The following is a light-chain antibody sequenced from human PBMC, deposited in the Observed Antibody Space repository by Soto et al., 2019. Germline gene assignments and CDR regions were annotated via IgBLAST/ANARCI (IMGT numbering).Light chain of an antibody. CDR2: DAY. V-gene: IGKV1-5*01. CDR3: QQYNSYSKT. CDR1: QSIGMW. Sequence: DIQMTQSPSTLSASVGDRVTITCRASQSIGMWLAWFQQKPGKAPKVPIHDAYSLESGVPSRFSGSGSGTEFTLTISSLQPEDSATYYCQQYNSYSKTFGQGTKVDIK. J-gene: IGKJ1*01.